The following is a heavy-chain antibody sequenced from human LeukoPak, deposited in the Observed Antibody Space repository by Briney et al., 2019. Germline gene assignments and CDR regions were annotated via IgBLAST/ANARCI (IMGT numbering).Heavy chain of an antibody. V-gene: IGHV3-33*01. CDR3: SRIDGASYYGSGTLLY. Sequence: GGSLRLSCAASGFTFSSYGMHWVRQAPGKGLEWVAVIWYDGSNKYYADSVKGRFTISRDNSKNTLYLQMNSLRAEDTAVYYCSRIDGASYYGSGTLLYWGQGTLVTVSS. CDR1: GFTFSSYG. D-gene: IGHD3-10*01. J-gene: IGHJ4*02. CDR2: IWYDGSNK.